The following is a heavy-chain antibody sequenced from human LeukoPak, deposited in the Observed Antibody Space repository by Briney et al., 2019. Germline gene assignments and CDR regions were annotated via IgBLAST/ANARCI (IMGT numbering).Heavy chain of an antibody. CDR3: AKDRSDPYYDFWSGYADYGMDV. V-gene: IGHV3-23*01. Sequence: GRSLRLSCAASGFTFSSYAMSWVRQAPGKGLEWVSAISGSGGSTYYADSVKGRFTISRDNSKNTLYLQMNSLRAEDTAVYYCAKDRSDPYYDFWSGYADYGMDVWGQGTTVTVSS. D-gene: IGHD3-3*01. CDR2: ISGSGGST. CDR1: GFTFSSYA. J-gene: IGHJ6*02.